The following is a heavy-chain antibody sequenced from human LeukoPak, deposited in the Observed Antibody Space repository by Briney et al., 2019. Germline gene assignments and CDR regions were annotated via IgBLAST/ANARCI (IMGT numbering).Heavy chain of an antibody. CDR1: GYSFIDYY. CDR2: INSNSADT. CDR3: ARGRHYYESSDYYYEGDGFDV. D-gene: IGHD3-22*01. J-gene: IGHJ3*01. Sequence: GASVKVSCKTSGYSFIDYYIHWVRQAPGQGLEWMGWINSNSADTNYAQNFQGRVTMTRDTSISTAYMELSRLRSDDTALYYCARGRHYYESSDYYYEGDGFDVWGQGTMVTVSS. V-gene: IGHV1-2*02.